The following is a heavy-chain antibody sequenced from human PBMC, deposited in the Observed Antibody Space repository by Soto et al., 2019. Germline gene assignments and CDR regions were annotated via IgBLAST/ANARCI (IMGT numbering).Heavy chain of an antibody. CDR1: DDSIRSYF. Sequence: PSETLSLTCTVSDDSIRSYFWIWIRQPPGKGLEWIGYIYYSGSTNYNPSLKSRVTISVDTSKNQFSLKLSSVTAADTAVYYCARAGGYSVYYYGMDVWGQGTTVTVSS. CDR2: IYYSGST. D-gene: IGHD5-12*01. J-gene: IGHJ6*02. V-gene: IGHV4-59*01. CDR3: ARAGGYSVYYYGMDV.